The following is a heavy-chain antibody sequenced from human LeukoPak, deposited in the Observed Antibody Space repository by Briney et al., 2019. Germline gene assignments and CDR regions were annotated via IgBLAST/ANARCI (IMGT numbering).Heavy chain of an antibody. D-gene: IGHD2-2*01. CDR2: IYTSGST. J-gene: IGHJ5*02. CDR3: ARGVGYCSSTSCSNWFDP. Sequence: PSETLSLTCTVSGGSISSYYWSWIRQPAGKGLEWIGRIYTSGSTNYNPSLKSRVIMSVDTSKNQFSLKLSSVTAADTAVYYCARGVGYCSSTSCSNWFDPWGQGTMVTVSS. CDR1: GGSISSYY. V-gene: IGHV4-4*07.